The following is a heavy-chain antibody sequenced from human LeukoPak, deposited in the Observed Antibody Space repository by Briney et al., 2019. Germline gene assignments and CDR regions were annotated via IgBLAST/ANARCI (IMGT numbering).Heavy chain of an antibody. CDR2: ISSSSSTI. CDR1: GFTFSSYS. J-gene: IGHJ4*02. V-gene: IGHV3-48*01. D-gene: IGHD1-7*01. CDR3: ARDRNYPPLVY. Sequence: PGGSLRLSCAASGFTFSSYSMNWVRQAPGKGLEWVSYISSSSSTIYYADSVKGRFTISRDNAKNSLCLQMNSLRAEDTAVYYCARDRNYPPLVYWGQGTLVTVST.